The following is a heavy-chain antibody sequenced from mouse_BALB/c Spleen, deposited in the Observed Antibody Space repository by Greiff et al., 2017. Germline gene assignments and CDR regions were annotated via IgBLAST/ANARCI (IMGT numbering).Heavy chain of an antibody. Sequence: EVQLVESGGGLVQPKGSLKLSCAASGFTFNTYAMNWVRQAPGKGLEWVARIRSKSNNYATYYADSVKDRFTISRDDSQSMLYLQMNNLKTEDTAMYYCVRQAYYGNSAWFAYWGQGTLVTVSA. D-gene: IGHD2-10*01. CDR1: GFTFNTYA. CDR2: IRSKSNNYAT. CDR3: VRQAYYGNSAWFAY. V-gene: IGHV10-1*02. J-gene: IGHJ3*01.